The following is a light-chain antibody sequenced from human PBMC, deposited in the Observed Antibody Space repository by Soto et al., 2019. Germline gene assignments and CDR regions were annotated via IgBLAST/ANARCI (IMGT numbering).Light chain of an antibody. V-gene: IGKV3-20*01. CDR2: AAS. Sequence: EIVLTQSPGTLSLSPGERATLSCRASQSVSSYYLAWYQQKPGQAPRLLIYAASSRATGIPDRFSGGGSGTEFTLTISSLQSEDFAVYYCQQYNNWPRTFGQGTKVDI. CDR1: QSVSSYY. J-gene: IGKJ1*01. CDR3: QQYNNWPRT.